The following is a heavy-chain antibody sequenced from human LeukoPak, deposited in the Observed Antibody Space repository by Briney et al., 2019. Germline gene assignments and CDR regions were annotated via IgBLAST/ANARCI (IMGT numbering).Heavy chain of an antibody. V-gene: IGHV4-59*08. CDR2: IYYSGST. CDR3: ARHSSGWYETHAFDI. D-gene: IGHD6-19*01. CDR1: GGSISSYY. J-gene: IGHJ3*02. Sequence: SETLSLTCTVSGGSISSYYWSWIRQPPGKGLEWIGYIYYSGSTNYNPSLKSRVTISVDTSKNQFSLKLSSVTAADTAVYYCARHSSGWYETHAFDIWGQGTMVTVPS.